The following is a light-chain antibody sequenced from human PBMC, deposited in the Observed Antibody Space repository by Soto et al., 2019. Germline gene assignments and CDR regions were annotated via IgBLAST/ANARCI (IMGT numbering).Light chain of an antibody. CDR3: QQHNSSPWT. Sequence: DIQMTQSPSTLSASVGDRVTITCRASQSISDWLAWFQQKPGKAPKVLIYDASTLESGVPSRFSGSGSGTEFTLPIRSLQPEDSATYYCQQHNSSPWTFGQGTRVQIK. V-gene: IGKV1-5*01. CDR2: DAS. J-gene: IGKJ1*01. CDR1: QSISDW.